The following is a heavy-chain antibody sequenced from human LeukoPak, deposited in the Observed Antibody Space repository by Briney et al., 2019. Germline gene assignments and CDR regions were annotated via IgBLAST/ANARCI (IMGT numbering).Heavy chain of an antibody. D-gene: IGHD2-15*01. Sequence: ASVKVSCKVSGYSLTELSIHWVRQAPGKGLEWMGGFDPEDGETIYAQKFQGRVTMTEDTSTDTAYMELSSLRSEDTAVYYCATDRGVVAATTYYYGMDVWGQGTTVTVSS. CDR1: GYSLTELS. V-gene: IGHV1-24*01. CDR2: FDPEDGET. J-gene: IGHJ6*02. CDR3: ATDRGVVAATTYYYGMDV.